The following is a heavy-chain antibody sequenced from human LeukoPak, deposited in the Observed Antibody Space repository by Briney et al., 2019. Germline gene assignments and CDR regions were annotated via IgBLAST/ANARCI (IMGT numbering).Heavy chain of an antibody. CDR3: ARAAGSRSSSWYVPPHY. V-gene: IGHV3-33*01. J-gene: IGHJ4*02. D-gene: IGHD6-13*01. Sequence: GRSLRLSCAASGFTFSSYGMHWVRQAPGKGLEWVAVICNDGSKKNYADSVKGRFTISRDNSKNTLYLQMNSLRAEDTAVYYCARAAGSRSSSWYVPPHYWGQGTLVT. CDR1: GFTFSSYG. CDR2: ICNDGSKK.